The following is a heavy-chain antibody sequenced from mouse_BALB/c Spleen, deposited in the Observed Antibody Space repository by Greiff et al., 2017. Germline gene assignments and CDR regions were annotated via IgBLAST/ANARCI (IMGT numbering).Heavy chain of an antibody. CDR1: GFTFSDYY. Sequence: DVMLVESGGGLVKPGGSLKLSCAASGFTFSDYYMYWVRQTPEKRLEWVATISDGGSYTYYPDSVKGRFTISRDNAKNNLYLQMSSLKSEDTAMYYCARIYYDYDYAMDYWGQGTSVTVSS. CDR2: ISDGGSYT. J-gene: IGHJ4*01. V-gene: IGHV5-4*02. CDR3: ARIYYDYDYAMDY. D-gene: IGHD2-4*01.